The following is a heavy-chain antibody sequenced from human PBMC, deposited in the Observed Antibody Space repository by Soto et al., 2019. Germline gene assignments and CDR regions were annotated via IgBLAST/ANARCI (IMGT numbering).Heavy chain of an antibody. D-gene: IGHD5-18*01. CDR1: GYTFNSFY. CDR2: FNPIGDTT. CDR3: ARPHAGYSYGFFDY. J-gene: IGHJ4*02. Sequence: ASVKVSCKASGYTFNSFYIHWVRQAPGQGFEWMGTFNPIGDTTNYAPKFQGRVTMTRDTSTTTVYMELSGLRFDDTAIYYCARPHAGYSYGFFDYWGQGTLVTVSS. V-gene: IGHV1-46*02.